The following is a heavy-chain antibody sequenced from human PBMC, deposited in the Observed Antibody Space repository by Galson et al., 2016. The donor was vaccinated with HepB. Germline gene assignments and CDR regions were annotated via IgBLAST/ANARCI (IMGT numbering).Heavy chain of an antibody. J-gene: IGHJ4*02. D-gene: IGHD6-13*01. V-gene: IGHV3-30-3*01. CDR3: VRDATTIAGAGSFDY. CDR2: ISFDGSDV. Sequence: SLRLSCAASRFTFSRYAMHWVRQAPGKGLEWVAVISFDGSDVHYADSVKGRFTISRDKSKNTVYLQMNSLRVEDTAVYYCVRDATTIAGAGSFDYWGQGTLVTVSS. CDR1: RFTFSRYA.